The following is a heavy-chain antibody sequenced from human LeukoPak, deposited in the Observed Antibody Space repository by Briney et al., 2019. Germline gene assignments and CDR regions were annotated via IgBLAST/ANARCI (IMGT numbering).Heavy chain of an antibody. CDR2: ISRSGTAT. CDR3: ARVFSYYYGSGSYYWAVYFDY. CDR1: GFTFSDYY. J-gene: IGHJ4*02. D-gene: IGHD3-10*01. Sequence: PGRSLRLSCAASGFTFSDYYMSWIRRTPGRGLEWVSHISRSGTATYYADSVRGRFTISRDNANNSLYLQMNSLRAEDTAVYYCARVFSYYYGSGSYYWAVYFDYWGQGTLVTVSS. V-gene: IGHV3-11*01.